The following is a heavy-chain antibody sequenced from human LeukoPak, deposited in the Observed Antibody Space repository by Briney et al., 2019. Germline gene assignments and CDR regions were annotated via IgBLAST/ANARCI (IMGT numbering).Heavy chain of an antibody. CDR1: GFTFSHYG. J-gene: IGHJ3*01. D-gene: IGHD2-15*01. CDR3: ARENWDHCSGHTCYGVFDL. CDR2: IWYDGSKA. V-gene: IGHV3-33*01. Sequence: GRSLRLSCAASGFTFSHYGMQWVSLAPGKGLEWVSAIWYDGSKAYSADSVKCRFTISRDNSKNTLNLQMNSLAGEDTAVYYCARENWDHCSGHTCYGVFDLWGQGTMVTVSA.